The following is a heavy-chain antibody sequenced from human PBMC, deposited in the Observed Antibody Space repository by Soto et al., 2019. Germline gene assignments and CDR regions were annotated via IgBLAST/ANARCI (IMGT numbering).Heavy chain of an antibody. CDR1: GFTFSSYA. Sequence: GGSLRLSCAASGFTFSSYAMHWVRQAPGKGLEWVAVISYDGSNKYYADSVKGRFTISRDNSKSTLYLQMNSLRAEDTAVYYCARAHYYDSSGLIDYWGQGTLVTVSS. CDR3: ARAHYYDSSGLIDY. V-gene: IGHV3-30-3*01. CDR2: ISYDGSNK. D-gene: IGHD3-22*01. J-gene: IGHJ4*02.